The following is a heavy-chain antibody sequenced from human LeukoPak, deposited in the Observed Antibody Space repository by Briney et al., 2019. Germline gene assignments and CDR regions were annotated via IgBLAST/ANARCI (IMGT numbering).Heavy chain of an antibody. D-gene: IGHD3-22*01. V-gene: IGHV3-15*01. Sequence: GGSLRLSCAASGFTFSSYVMNWVRQAPGKGLEWLGRIKRETDGGAIDYAVPVKGRFTISRDDSRNTLYLQMDSLKIEDTAVYYCTTDRYYDNSELQFQHWGQGTLVTVSS. CDR3: TTDRYYDNSELQFQH. CDR2: IKRETDGGAI. CDR1: GFTFSSYV. J-gene: IGHJ1*01.